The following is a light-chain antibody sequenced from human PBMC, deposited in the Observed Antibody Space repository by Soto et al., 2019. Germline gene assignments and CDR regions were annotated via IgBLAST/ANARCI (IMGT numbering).Light chain of an antibody. CDR3: QQRSNWPARVT. CDR2: DAS. Sequence: IVFTQSAGTLSLSPGDIATLSCRASQSVSSYLAWYQQKPDQATRLLIYDASDRATGIPARFRGSGSGTDFTLTISSLEPEDFAVYYCQQRSNWPARVTFGQGTRLE. CDR1: QSVSSY. V-gene: IGKV3-11*01. J-gene: IGKJ5*01.